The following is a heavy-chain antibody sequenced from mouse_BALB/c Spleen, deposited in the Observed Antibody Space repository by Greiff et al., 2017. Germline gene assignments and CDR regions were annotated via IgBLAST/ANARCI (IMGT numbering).Heavy chain of an antibody. CDR1: GYSITSDYA. J-gene: IGHJ2*01. V-gene: IGHV3-2*02. Sequence: EVKLQESGPGLVKPSQSLSLTCTVTGYSITSDYAWNWIRQFPGNKLEWMGYISYSGSTSYNPSLKSRISITRDTSKNQFFLQLNSVTTEDTATYYCARELRYYFDYWGQGTTLTVSS. CDR3: ARELRYYFDY. CDR2: ISYSGST. D-gene: IGHD1-1*01.